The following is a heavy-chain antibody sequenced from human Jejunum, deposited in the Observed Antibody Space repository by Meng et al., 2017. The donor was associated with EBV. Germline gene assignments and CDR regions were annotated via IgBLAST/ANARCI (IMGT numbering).Heavy chain of an antibody. CDR2: ISKDGDHI. CDR1: GFTFNDYA. J-gene: IGHJ5*02. CDR3: AAGTTATSDYNWFDP. Sequence: VGAGGGLVKPGGSLRLSCAGSGFTFNDYAMNWVRQAPGKGLEWVSSISKDGDHIYYADSVKGRFTVSRDSAQKSLFLQMNSLRADDTAVYYCAAGTTATSDYNWFDPWGQGTLVTVSS. V-gene: IGHV3-21*01. D-gene: IGHD1-1*01.